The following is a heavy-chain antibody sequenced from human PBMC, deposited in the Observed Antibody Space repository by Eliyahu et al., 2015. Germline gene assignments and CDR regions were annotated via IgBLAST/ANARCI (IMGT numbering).Heavy chain of an antibody. CDR2: IYYSGSP. CDR3: ARIGSKVGRFDY. D-gene: IGHD1-26*01. CDR1: GGXXSSSSYY. V-gene: IGHV4-39*01. Sequence: QLQLQESGPGLVKPSETLSXTCTVSGGXXSSSSYYXGWIRQPPGKGLEWIGSIYYSGSPFYNPSLKSRVTISVDTSKNQFSLKLSSVTAADTAVYYCARIGSKVGRFDYWGQGTLVTVSS. J-gene: IGHJ4*02.